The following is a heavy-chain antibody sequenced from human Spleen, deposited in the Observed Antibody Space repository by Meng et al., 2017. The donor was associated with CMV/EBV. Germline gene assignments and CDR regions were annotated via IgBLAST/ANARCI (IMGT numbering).Heavy chain of an antibody. CDR3: ARDPSGAYLDY. D-gene: IGHD1-26*01. CDR2: ISTYNGNA. V-gene: IGHV1-18*01. CDR1: DSTFTDFG. Sequence: SCQTFDSTFTDFGISWVRQAPGQGLEWMGWISTYNGNAEYLQRFQDRVTLTTDSSADTVYMELRGLTSDDTAVYYCARDPSGAYLDYWGQGTLVTVSS. J-gene: IGHJ4*02.